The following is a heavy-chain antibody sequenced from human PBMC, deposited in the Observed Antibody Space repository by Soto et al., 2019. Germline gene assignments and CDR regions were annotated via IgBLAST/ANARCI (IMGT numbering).Heavy chain of an antibody. J-gene: IGHJ1*01. CDR3: ARLPNKSPQN. Sequence: EVHLVESGGGLVQPGGSLRLSCAASGFTFSSYWMHWVRQAPGKGLVWVSSISTDASSTSYADPVKGRFTISRDNAKNTLYLQMNSVSAEDTAVYYCARLPNKSPQNWGQGTLVSVSP. CDR2: ISTDASST. V-gene: IGHV3-74*01. CDR1: GFTFSSYW.